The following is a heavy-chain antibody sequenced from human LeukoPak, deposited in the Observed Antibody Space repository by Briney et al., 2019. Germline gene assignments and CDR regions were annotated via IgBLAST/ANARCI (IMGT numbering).Heavy chain of an antibody. V-gene: IGHV4-4*07. J-gene: IGHJ3*02. CDR2: IYSSGST. D-gene: IGHD4-17*01. Sequence: SETLSLNCTATGGSISSYYRSWIRQPAGKGRERIGRIYSSGSTNYNPSLKSRVTMSVDTSKNQFSLKLSSVTAADTAVYYCAGSTVTTYQDAFDIWGQGTMVTVSS. CDR3: AGSTVTTYQDAFDI. CDR1: GGSISSYY.